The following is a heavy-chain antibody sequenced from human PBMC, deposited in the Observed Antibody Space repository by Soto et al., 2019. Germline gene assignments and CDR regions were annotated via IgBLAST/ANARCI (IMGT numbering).Heavy chain of an antibody. CDR3: AKDLVGGFDY. Sequence: GGSLRLSCAASGFTFSSFGMSWVRQAPGKGLEWVSAISGSGSSTYYADSVKGRFTISRDNSKNTLYLQMNSLRAGDTAIYYCAKDLVGGFDYWGQGTLVTVSS. V-gene: IGHV3-23*01. CDR1: GFTFSSFG. J-gene: IGHJ4*02. CDR2: ISGSGSST. D-gene: IGHD1-26*01.